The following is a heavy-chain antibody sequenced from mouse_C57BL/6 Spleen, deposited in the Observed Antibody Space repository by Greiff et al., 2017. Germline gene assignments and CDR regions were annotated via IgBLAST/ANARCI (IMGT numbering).Heavy chain of an antibody. J-gene: IGHJ4*01. D-gene: IGHD1-1*01. CDR2: IDPSDSET. Sequence: QVQLQQPGAELVRPGSSVKLSCKASGYTFTSYWMHWVKQRPIQGLEWIGNIDPSDSETHYNQKFKDKATLTVDKSSSTAYMQLSSLTSEDSAVYYCERVRCYAMDYWGQGTSLTVSS. CDR1: GYTFTSYW. CDR3: ERVRCYAMDY. V-gene: IGHV1-52*01.